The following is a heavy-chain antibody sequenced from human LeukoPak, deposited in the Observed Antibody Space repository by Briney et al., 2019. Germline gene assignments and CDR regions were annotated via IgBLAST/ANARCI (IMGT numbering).Heavy chain of an antibody. Sequence: SQTLSLTCTVSGGSISSGSYYWSWIRQPAGKGLEWIGRIYTSGSTNYNPSLKSRVTISVDTSKNQFSLKLSSVTAADTAVYYCARARYYYGSGSYGGGIDYWGQGTLVTVSS. CDR1: GGSISSGSYY. V-gene: IGHV4-61*02. J-gene: IGHJ4*02. CDR2: IYTSGST. D-gene: IGHD3-10*01. CDR3: ARARYYYGSGSYGGGIDY.